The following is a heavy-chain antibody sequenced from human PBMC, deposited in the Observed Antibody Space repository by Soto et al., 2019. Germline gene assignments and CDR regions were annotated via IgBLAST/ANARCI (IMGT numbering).Heavy chain of an antibody. V-gene: IGHV1-46*01. J-gene: IGHJ3*02. CDR1: GYTFTSYY. Sequence: ASVKVSCKASGYTFTSYYMHWVRQAPGQGLEWMGIINPSGGSTSYAQKFQGRVTMTRDTSTSTVYMELSSLRSEDTAVYYCARDLTMIVVVRDAFDIWGQGTMVTVSS. CDR3: ARDLTMIVVVRDAFDI. CDR2: INPSGGST. D-gene: IGHD3-22*01.